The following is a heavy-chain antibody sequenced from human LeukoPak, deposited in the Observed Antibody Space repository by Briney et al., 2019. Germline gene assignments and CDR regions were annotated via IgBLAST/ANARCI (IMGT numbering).Heavy chain of an antibody. CDR1: GFTFSSYS. CDR2: ISGSGGST. CDR3: AKWFGITVIVVGLDY. V-gene: IGHV3-23*01. D-gene: IGHD3-22*01. Sequence: PGGSLRLSCEASGFTFSSYSMNWVRQAPGKGLEWVSAISGSGGSTYYADSVKGRFTISRDNSKNTLYLQMNSLRAEDTAVYYCAKWFGITVIVVGLDYWGQGTLVTVSS. J-gene: IGHJ4*02.